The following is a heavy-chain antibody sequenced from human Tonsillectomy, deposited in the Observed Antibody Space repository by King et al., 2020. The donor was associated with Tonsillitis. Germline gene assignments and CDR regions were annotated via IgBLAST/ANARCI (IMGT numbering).Heavy chain of an antibody. CDR3: ARGEVGIAPLFDP. D-gene: IGHD6-13*01. V-gene: IGHV1-2*02. J-gene: IGHJ5*02. CDR2: INPNSGGT. Sequence: QLVQSGAEVKKPGASVKVSCKASGYTFTGYYIHWVRQAPGQGLEWMGWINPNSGGTNYAQKFQGRVTMTRDTSISTVYMELSRLRYDDTAVYYCARGEVGIAPLFDPWGQGTLVIVSS. CDR1: GYTFTGYY.